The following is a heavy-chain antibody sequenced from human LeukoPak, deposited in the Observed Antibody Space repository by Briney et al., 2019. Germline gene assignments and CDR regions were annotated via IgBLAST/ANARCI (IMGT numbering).Heavy chain of an antibody. CDR3: ATLNGPLFEY. CDR2: IRQDGSDK. D-gene: IGHD2-8*01. CDR1: GFTFSSYW. V-gene: IGHV3-7*01. Sequence: GGSLRLSCAASGFTFSSYWMSWVRQAPGKGLEWVANIRQDGSDKYSVDSVKGRFTISRDNAKNSLYLQMNGLRAEDTAVYYCATLNGPLFEYWGQGTLVTVSS. J-gene: IGHJ4*02.